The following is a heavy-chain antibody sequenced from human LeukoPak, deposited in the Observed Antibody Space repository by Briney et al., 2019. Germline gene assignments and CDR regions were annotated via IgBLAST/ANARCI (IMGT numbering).Heavy chain of an antibody. D-gene: IGHD6-13*01. Sequence: GGSLRLSCAVSGFTFSSYWMTWVRQVPGKGLEWVANINQGGSEKYYVDSVKGRFTTSRDNAKNSLYLQMNSLRAEDTAVYYCARLGISSSWSDYWGQGTLVTVSS. CDR1: GFTFSSYW. J-gene: IGHJ4*02. CDR2: INQGGSEK. CDR3: ARLGISSSWSDY. V-gene: IGHV3-7*01.